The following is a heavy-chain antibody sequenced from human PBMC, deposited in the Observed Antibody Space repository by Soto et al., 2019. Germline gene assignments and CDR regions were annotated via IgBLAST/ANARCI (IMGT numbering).Heavy chain of an antibody. CDR3: ARKGFLDWFLDF. CDR2: VNPNSGDT. CDR1: GYTFSSYD. D-gene: IGHD3-9*01. V-gene: IGHV1-8*01. Sequence: QVPLVQSGAEVKKPGASVKVSCRASGYTFSSYDITWVRQAAGQGLEWMGWVNPNSGDTDYAQKFQGRVTMTRDTSIRTAYMELSSLRSEDSAVYYCARKGFLDWFLDFWGQGTLVTVSS. J-gene: IGHJ4*02.